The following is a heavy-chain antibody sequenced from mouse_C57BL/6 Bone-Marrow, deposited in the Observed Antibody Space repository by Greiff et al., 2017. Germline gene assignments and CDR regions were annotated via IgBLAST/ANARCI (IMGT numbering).Heavy chain of an antibody. CDR2: IYPGNSDT. Sequence: EVQLQQSGTVLARPGASVKMSCKTSGYTFTSYWMHWVKQRPGQGLEWIGAIYPGNSDTSYNQKFKGKAKLTAVTSASTAYMELSSLTNEDSAVYYCTRLYDYDVYWYFDVWGTATTVTVSS. D-gene: IGHD2-4*01. J-gene: IGHJ1*03. CDR1: GYTFTSYW. CDR3: TRLYDYDVYWYFDV. V-gene: IGHV1-5*01.